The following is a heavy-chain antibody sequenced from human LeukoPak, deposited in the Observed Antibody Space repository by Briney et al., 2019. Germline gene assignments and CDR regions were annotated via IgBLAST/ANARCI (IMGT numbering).Heavy chain of an antibody. V-gene: IGHV4-34*01. D-gene: IGHD5-24*01. CDR1: GGSFSGYY. CDR2: INHSGST. J-gene: IGHJ4*02. Sequence: PSETLSLTCAVYGGSFSGYYWSWIRQPPGKGLEWIGEINHSGSTNYNPSLKSRVTISVDTSKNQFSLKLSSVTAADTAVYYCARHPERWLQFGHVFDYWGQGTLVTVSS. CDR3: ARHPERWLQFGHVFDY.